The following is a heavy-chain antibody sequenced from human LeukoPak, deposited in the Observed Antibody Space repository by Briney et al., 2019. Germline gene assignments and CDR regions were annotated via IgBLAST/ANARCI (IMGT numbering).Heavy chain of an antibody. Sequence: GGSLRLSCAASGFTFSSYWMHWVRQAPGKGLVWVSRINTDESSTSYADSVKGRFTISRDNAKNTLYLQMNSLRAEDTALYYCAKDANHLYYYDSSGYYPDYWGQGTLVTVSS. CDR3: AKDANHLYYYDSSGYYPDY. CDR2: INTDESST. CDR1: GFTFSSYW. V-gene: IGHV3-74*01. D-gene: IGHD3-22*01. J-gene: IGHJ4*02.